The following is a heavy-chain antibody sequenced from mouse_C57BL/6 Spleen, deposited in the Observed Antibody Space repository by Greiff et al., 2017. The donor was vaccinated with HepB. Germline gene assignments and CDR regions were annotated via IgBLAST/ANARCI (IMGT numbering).Heavy chain of an antibody. V-gene: IGHV1-69*01. CDR1: GYTFTSYW. D-gene: IGHD1-1*01. CDR3: ARGDYYGSSYRNFDY. J-gene: IGHJ2*01. Sequence: VQLQQPGAELVMPGASVKLSCKASGYTFTSYWMHWVKQRPGQGLEWIGEIDPSDSYTNYNQKFKGKSTLTVDKSSSTAYMQLSSLTSEDSAVYYCARGDYYGSSYRNFDYWGQGTTLTVSS. CDR2: IDPSDSYT.